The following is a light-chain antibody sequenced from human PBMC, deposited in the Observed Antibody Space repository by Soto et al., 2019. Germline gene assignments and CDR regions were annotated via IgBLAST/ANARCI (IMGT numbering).Light chain of an antibody. CDR2: DVS. CDR3: CSYAGSYTNWV. V-gene: IGLV2-11*01. J-gene: IGLJ3*02. CDR1: SSDVGGYNY. Sequence: QSALTQPRSVSGSPGQSVTISCTGTSSDVGGYNYASWYQQHPGKAPKLMIYDVSRRPSGVPDRFSGSKSGNTASLTISGLQAEDEADYYCCSYAGSYTNWVFGGGTKLTVL.